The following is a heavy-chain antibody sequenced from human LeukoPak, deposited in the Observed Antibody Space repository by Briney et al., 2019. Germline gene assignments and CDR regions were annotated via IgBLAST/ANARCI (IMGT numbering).Heavy chain of an antibody. Sequence: SETLSLTCSVSGGSVRSGSYYWSWIRQPPGKGLEWIGYIQYSGSANYNPSLKSRVTISVDTSKNQFSLKVSSVTAADTAVYYCARRSSDGYYYYYMDVWGKGTTVTVSS. D-gene: IGHD3-10*01. V-gene: IGHV4-61*01. CDR3: ARRSSDGYYYYYMDV. CDR1: GGSVRSGSYY. CDR2: IQYSGSA. J-gene: IGHJ6*03.